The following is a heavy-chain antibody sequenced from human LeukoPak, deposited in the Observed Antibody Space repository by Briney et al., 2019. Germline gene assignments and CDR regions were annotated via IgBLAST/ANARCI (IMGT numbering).Heavy chain of an antibody. V-gene: IGHV1-69*01. D-gene: IGHD4-23*01. CDR2: IIPIFGTA. J-gene: IGHJ4*02. CDR1: GGTFSSYA. CDR3: ATSSTVVTPYYFDY. Sequence: GSSVKVSCKAFGGTFSSYAISWVRQAPGQGLEWMGGIIPIFGTANYAQKFQGRVTITADESTSTAYMELSSLRSEDTAVYYCATSSTVVTPYYFDYWGQGTLVTVSS.